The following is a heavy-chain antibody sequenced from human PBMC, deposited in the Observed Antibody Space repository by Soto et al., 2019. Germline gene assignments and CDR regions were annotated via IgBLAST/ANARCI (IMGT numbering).Heavy chain of an antibody. V-gene: IGHV4-30-4*01. CDR3: ARDPIFDFASSGYGGSDCEY. J-gene: IGHJ4*02. CDR2: IYHSGST. CDR1: GASVTSADYY. Sequence: SETLSLTCAVSGASVTSADYYWSWIRQPPGKGLEWIGYIYHSGSTYYNPSLKSRVSISIDTSQNQFSLKLTSLTAADTAVYYCARDPIFDFASSGYGGSDCEYWGQGSRVAV. D-gene: IGHD3-22*01.